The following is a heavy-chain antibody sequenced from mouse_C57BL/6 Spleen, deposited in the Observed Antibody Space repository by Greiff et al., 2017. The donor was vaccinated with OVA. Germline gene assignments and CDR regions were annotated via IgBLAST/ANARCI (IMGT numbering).Heavy chain of an antibody. CDR1: GFTFSSYT. D-gene: IGHD3-2*02. Sequence: EVKLMESGGGLVKPGGSLKLSCAASGFTFSSYTMSWVRQTPEKRLEWVATISGGGGNTYYPDSVKGRFTISRDNAKNTLYLQMSSLRSEDTALYYCASLDSSGYYAMDYWGQGTSVTVSS. J-gene: IGHJ4*01. CDR3: ASLDSSGYYAMDY. CDR2: ISGGGGNT. V-gene: IGHV5-9*01.